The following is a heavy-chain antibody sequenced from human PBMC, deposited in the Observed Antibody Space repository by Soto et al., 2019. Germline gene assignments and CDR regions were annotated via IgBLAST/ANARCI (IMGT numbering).Heavy chain of an antibody. D-gene: IGHD2-8*02. Sequence: ASVKVSCKASGYTFTSYAIHWVRQAPGQRLEWMGWINAGNGNTKYSQNFQGRVTITRDTSASTAYMELSSLKSEDTAVYYCARGDWWLFDYWGQGTLVTVSS. CDR2: INAGNGNT. V-gene: IGHV1-3*01. CDR3: ARGDWWLFDY. CDR1: GYTFTSYA. J-gene: IGHJ4*02.